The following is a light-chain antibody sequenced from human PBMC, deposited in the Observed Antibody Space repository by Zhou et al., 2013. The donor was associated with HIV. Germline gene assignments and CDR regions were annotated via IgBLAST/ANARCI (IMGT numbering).Light chain of an antibody. V-gene: IGKV3-11*01. CDR2: DAS. Sequence: EIVLTQSPATLSLSPGERATLSCRASQSVSSYLAWYQQKPGQAPRLLIYDASNRATGIPARFSGSGSGTDFTLTISSLEPEDFAVYYCQQRYTWPRELTFGGGTKVQVK. CDR3: QQRYTWPRELT. J-gene: IGKJ4*01. CDR1: QSVSSY.